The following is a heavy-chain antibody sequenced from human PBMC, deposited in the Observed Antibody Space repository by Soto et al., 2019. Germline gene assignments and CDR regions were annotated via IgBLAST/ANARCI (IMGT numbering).Heavy chain of an antibody. Sequence: SETLSLTCAVYGGSFSGYYWSWIRQPPGKGLEWIGEIHHSGSTNYKQSLKSRVTISVDTSKHQFSLKLCSVTAADTAVYYCARGPGELVAFDILGQGTMVTVSS. J-gene: IGHJ3*02. CDR2: IHHSGST. V-gene: IGHV4-34*01. D-gene: IGHD1-26*01. CDR1: GGSFSGYY. CDR3: ARGPGELVAFDI.